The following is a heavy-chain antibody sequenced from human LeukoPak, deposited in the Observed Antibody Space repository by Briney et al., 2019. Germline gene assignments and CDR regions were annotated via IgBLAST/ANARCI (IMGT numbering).Heavy chain of an antibody. CDR2: IYTGGGR. J-gene: IGHJ4*02. CDR1: WFTVNCYY. V-gene: IGHV3-53*01. CDR3: ARGIDY. Sequence: GSLRLSCAASWFTVNCYYMNWVRQAPGKELELFSGIYTGGGRYYLYSVRGRFTISRDTLKNMVFLQMKRLRVEETAVYYCARGIDYWGRGTLVTVSS.